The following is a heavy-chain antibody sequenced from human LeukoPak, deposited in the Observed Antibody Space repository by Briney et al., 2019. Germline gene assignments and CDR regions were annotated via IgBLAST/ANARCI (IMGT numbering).Heavy chain of an antibody. CDR1: GGTFSSYA. Sequence: ASVKVSCKAPGGTFSSYAISWVRQAPGQGLEWMGGIIPTFGTANYAQKFQGRVTITADKSTSTAYMELSSLRSEDTAVYYCARAPPSYDILTGYPPGDYWGQGTLVTVSS. CDR2: IIPTFGTA. J-gene: IGHJ4*02. D-gene: IGHD3-9*01. CDR3: ARAPPSYDILTGYPPGDY. V-gene: IGHV1-69*06.